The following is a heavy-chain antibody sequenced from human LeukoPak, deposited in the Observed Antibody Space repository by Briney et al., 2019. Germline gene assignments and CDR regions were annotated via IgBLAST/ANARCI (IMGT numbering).Heavy chain of an antibody. Sequence: SETLSLTCTVSNYSISTDYYWGWIRQPPGKGLEWIGTMYHSGSTYYNPSLKSRVTISVDTSKNQFSLKLSSVTAADTAVYYCARDAHGGGSGSYNAFDIWGQGTMVTVSS. CDR2: MYHSGST. CDR3: ARDAHGGGSGSYNAFDI. D-gene: IGHD3-10*01. V-gene: IGHV4-38-2*02. J-gene: IGHJ3*02. CDR1: NYSISTDYY.